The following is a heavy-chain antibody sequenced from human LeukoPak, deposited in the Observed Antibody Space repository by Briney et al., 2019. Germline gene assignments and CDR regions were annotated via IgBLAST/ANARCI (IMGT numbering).Heavy chain of an antibody. J-gene: IGHJ4*02. CDR3: AKAPDC. V-gene: IGHV3-23*01. Sequence: GGSLRLSCAVSGFAFSSYAMSWVRQAPGKGLEWVSAISGTGDSTYSADSVKGRFTISRDNSKNTLYLQMNSLRVEDTAVYYCAKAPDCWGQGTLVTVSS. CDR2: ISGTGDST. CDR1: GFAFSSYA.